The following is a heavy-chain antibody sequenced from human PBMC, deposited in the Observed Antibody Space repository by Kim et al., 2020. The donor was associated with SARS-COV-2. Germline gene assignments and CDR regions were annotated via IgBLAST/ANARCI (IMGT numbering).Heavy chain of an antibody. CDR1: GGSISSSSYY. D-gene: IGHD3-22*01. Sequence: SETLSLTCTVSGGSISSSSYYWGWIRQPPGKGLEWIGSIYYSGSTYYNPSLKSRVTISVDTSKNQFSLKLSSVTAADTAVYYCAGHGRSSVWLSKHPSYYYMDVWGKGTTVTVSS. CDR2: IYYSGST. CDR3: AGHGRSSVWLSKHPSYYYMDV. V-gene: IGHV4-39*01. J-gene: IGHJ6*03.